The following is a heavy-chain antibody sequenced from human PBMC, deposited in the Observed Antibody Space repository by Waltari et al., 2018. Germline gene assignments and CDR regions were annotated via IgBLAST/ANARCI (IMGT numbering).Heavy chain of an antibody. CDR2: IGNDDTSI. V-gene: IGHV3-74*01. Sequence: EERLLESGGGLVQPGDSLRLSCAGSGFRFSNYWMNWVRQAPGKGLVWVARIGNDDTSISDADSGKGRLTISRYNAKNTVYLQMKRLRVEDTAVYYCARLAPRTYRSPVPGRHYYYGMDVWGQGTTVTVSS. CDR3: ARLAPRTYRSPVPGRHYYYGMDV. D-gene: IGHD3-10*01. CDR1: GFRFSNYW. J-gene: IGHJ6*02.